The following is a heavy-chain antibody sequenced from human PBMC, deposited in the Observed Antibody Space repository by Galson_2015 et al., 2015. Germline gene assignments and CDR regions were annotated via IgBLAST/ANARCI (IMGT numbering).Heavy chain of an antibody. J-gene: IGHJ3*02. V-gene: IGHV3-9*01. CDR2: ISWNSGTK. CDR3: AKDPKIRRDSYGYSDAFDI. D-gene: IGHD5-18*01. CDR1: GFSFDDYA. Sequence: SLRLSCAASGFSFDDYAMHWVRQAPGKGLEWVSRISWNSGTKGYADSVKGRFTISRDNAKSSLYLQMNSLRAEDTALYYCAKDPKIRRDSYGYSDAFDIWGQGTMVTVSS.